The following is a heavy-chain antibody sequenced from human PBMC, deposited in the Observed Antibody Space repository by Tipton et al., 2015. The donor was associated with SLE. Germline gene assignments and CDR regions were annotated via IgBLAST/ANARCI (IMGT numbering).Heavy chain of an antibody. CDR3: ARERDGDDC. V-gene: IGHV4-4*08. D-gene: IGHD5-24*01. CDR2: IYTSGST. Sequence: LRLSCTVSGGSISSYYWSWIRQPPGKGLEWIGYIYTSGSTNYNPSLSSRLTMSVDTSKNQFSLKLTSVTAADTAVYYCARERDGDDCWGQGTLVTVSS. CDR1: GGSISSYY. J-gene: IGHJ4*02.